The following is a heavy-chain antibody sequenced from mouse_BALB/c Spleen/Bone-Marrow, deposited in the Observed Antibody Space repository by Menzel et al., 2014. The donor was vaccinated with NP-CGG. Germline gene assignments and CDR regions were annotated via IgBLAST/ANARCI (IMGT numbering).Heavy chain of an antibody. CDR2: IDPADGNT. CDR3: ARGIFLYGSFISDY. CDR1: GFNFNDTY. Sequence: VQLQQSGAELVKPGASVKLSCKASGFNFNDTYMHWVKQRPEQGLEWIGRIDPADGNTKYDPKFQGKATITADTSSNTAYVQLSSLTSEDTAIYYCARGIFLYGSFISDYWGQGTPVTVSA. D-gene: IGHD2-10*02. J-gene: IGHJ4*01. V-gene: IGHV14-3*02.